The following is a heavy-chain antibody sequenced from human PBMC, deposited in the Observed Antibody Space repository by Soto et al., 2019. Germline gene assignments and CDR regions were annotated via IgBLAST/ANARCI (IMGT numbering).Heavy chain of an antibody. V-gene: IGHV4-4*07. D-gene: IGHD3-10*01. CDR2: IYTSGST. J-gene: IGHJ6*02. CDR3: ARSEGFGESDYYYYYGMDV. CDR1: GGSISSYY. Sequence: SETLSLTCTVSGGSISSYYWSWIRQPAGKGLEWIGRIYTSGSTYYNPSLKSRVTISVDRSKNQFSLKLSSVTAADTAVYYCARSEGFGESDYYYYYGMDVWGQGTTVTVSS.